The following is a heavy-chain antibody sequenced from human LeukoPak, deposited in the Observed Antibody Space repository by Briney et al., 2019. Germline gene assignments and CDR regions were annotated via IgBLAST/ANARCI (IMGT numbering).Heavy chain of an antibody. Sequence: GGSLRLSCAASGFAFNNAWMTWVRQAPGKGLEWVAFLSYDGSNTFYADSVKGRFTISRDNSEKTLYLQMNSLRAEDTAVYYCARGLYDNGWYYFDHWGQGTLVTVSS. CDR1: GFAFNNAW. J-gene: IGHJ4*02. CDR2: LSYDGSNT. D-gene: IGHD6-19*01. V-gene: IGHV3-33*08. CDR3: ARGLYDNGWYYFDH.